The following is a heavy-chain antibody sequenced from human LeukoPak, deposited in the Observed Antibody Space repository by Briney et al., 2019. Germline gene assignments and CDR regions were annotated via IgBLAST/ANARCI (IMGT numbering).Heavy chain of an antibody. Sequence: GGSLRLSCAASGFTVSSNYMSWVRQAPGKGLEWVSVIYSGGSTYYADSVKGRFSISRDNSKNTLYLQMNSLRAEDTAVYYCARDQGSGINYYYYYMDVWGKGTTVTVSS. CDR1: GFTVSSNY. CDR2: IYSGGST. V-gene: IGHV3-66*01. CDR3: ARDQGSGINYYYYYMDV. D-gene: IGHD3-10*01. J-gene: IGHJ6*03.